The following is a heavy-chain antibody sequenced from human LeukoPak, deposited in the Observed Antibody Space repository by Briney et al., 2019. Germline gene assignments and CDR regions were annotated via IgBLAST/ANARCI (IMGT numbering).Heavy chain of an antibody. Sequence: GGSLRLSCAASGFTFSSYAMSWVRQAPGKGLEWVSAISGRGGGTYYADSVKGRFTISRDNSKNTLYLQMNSLRAEDTAVYYCAKGGVVVVAALDYWGQGTLVTVSS. CDR3: AKGGVVVVAALDY. CDR2: ISGRGGGT. CDR1: GFTFSSYA. J-gene: IGHJ4*02. V-gene: IGHV3-23*01. D-gene: IGHD2-15*01.